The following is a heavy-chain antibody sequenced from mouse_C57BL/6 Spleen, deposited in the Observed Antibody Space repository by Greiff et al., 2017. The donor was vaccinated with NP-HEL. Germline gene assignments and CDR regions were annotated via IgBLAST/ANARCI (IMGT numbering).Heavy chain of an antibody. CDR2: ISDGGSYT. CDR1: GFTFSSYA. CDR3: ARDCANWGFAY. V-gene: IGHV5-4*01. D-gene: IGHD4-1*01. Sequence: DVQLVESGGGLVKPGGSLKLSCAASGFTFSSYAMSWVRQTPEKRLEWVATISDGGSYTYYPDNVKGRFTISRDNAKNNLYMQVSHLKSEDTAMYYCARDCANWGFAYWGQGTLVTVSA. J-gene: IGHJ3*01.